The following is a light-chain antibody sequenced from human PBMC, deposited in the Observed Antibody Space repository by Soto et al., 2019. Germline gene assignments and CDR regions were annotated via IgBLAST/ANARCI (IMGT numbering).Light chain of an antibody. Sequence: EILLTQSTATLSLSPGEIATLSCRASQSVSRYLSWYQQKLGQAPRLLIYDASNRATGIPARFSGGGSGTDFTLTISRLEPEDFAVYYCQQFSSYPLTCGGGTK. J-gene: IGKJ4*01. CDR3: QQFSSYPLT. CDR1: QSVSRY. CDR2: DAS. V-gene: IGKV3-11*01.